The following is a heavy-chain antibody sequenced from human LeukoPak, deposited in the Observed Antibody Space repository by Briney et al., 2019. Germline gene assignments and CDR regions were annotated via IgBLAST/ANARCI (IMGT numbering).Heavy chain of an antibody. J-gene: IGHJ6*02. V-gene: IGHV4-59*01. CDR3: ARGALYGMDV. CDR2: IYYSGST. Sequence: SETLSLTCTASGGSISSYYWSWIRQPPGKGLEWIGYIYYSGSTNYNPSLKSRVTISVDTSKNQFSLKLSSVTAADTAVYYCARGALYGMDVWGQGTTVTVSS. CDR1: GGSISSYY.